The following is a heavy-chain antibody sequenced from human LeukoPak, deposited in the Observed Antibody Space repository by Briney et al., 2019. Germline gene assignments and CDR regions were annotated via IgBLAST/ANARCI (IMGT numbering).Heavy chain of an antibody. CDR1: GGTFTAYG. J-gene: IGHJ6*02. CDR3: ARGEWHSARYQYDGMDV. V-gene: IGHV1-69*13. CDR2: IIPMYGAT. Sequence: ASVKVSCKASGGTFTAYGVNWVRQAPGQGLEWMGDIIPMYGATKYAQTFQGRLTIIADESAGTGYMELSSLKSDDTAIYYCARGEWHSARYQYDGMDVWGQGTTVTVSS. D-gene: IGHD3-3*01.